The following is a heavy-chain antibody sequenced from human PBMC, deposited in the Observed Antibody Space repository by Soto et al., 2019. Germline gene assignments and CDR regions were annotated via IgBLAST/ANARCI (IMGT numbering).Heavy chain of an antibody. CDR1: GFTFSDYA. CDR3: GKDAVPYNGKWDWFDP. CDR2: IGGVGTDR. J-gene: IGHJ5*02. D-gene: IGHD1-20*01. V-gene: IGHV3-23*01. Sequence: DVQLLESGGGLVQPGGSLRLSCAASGFTFSDYAMTWVRQAPGKGPEWVSSIGGVGTDRYYADSVKGRFTISRDNSKNTLFLRMGRLGSYDTAVYYCGKDAVPYNGKWDWFDPWGQGTLVTVSS.